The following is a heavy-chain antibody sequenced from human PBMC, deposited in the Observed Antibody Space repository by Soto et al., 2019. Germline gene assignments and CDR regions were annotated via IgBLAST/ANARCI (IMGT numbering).Heavy chain of an antibody. J-gene: IGHJ4*02. V-gene: IGHV4-31*03. D-gene: IGHD3-22*01. CDR2: IYYSGST. CDR1: GGSISSGGYY. CDR3: ARVGSSGYYLKGPFDY. Sequence: QVQLQESGPGLVKPSQTLSLTCTVSGGSISSGGYYWSWIRQHPGKGLEWIGYIYYSGSTYYNPSLKSRVTISVDTSKNQVSLKLSSVTAADTAVYYCARVGSSGYYLKGPFDYWGQGTLVTVSS.